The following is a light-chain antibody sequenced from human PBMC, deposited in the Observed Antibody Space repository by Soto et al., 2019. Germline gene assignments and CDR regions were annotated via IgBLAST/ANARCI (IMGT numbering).Light chain of an antibody. V-gene: IGKV3-20*01. CDR2: GAS. J-gene: IGKJ2*01. CDR1: QNVLNNY. Sequence: EVVLTQSPGTLSLSPGERATLSCRASQNVLNNYLSWYQQKPGQAPRLLIYGASTRATGIPDKFSGSGSGTDFTLIISRLEPKDFAVYYCQQYGGSPLYTFGRGTKLEIK. CDR3: QQYGGSPLYT.